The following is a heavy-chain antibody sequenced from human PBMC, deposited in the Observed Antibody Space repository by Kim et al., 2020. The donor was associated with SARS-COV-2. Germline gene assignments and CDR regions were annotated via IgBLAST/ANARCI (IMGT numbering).Heavy chain of an antibody. Sequence: GGSLRLSCAASGFTFSDYYMSWIRQAPGKGLEWVSYISSSSSYTNYADSVKGRFTISRDNAKNSLYLQMNSLRAEDTAVYYCARDMDLDLVDTAMADYYYYGMDVWGQGTTVTVSS. CDR3: ARDMDLDLVDTAMADYYYYGMDV. D-gene: IGHD5-18*01. CDR2: ISSSSSYT. CDR1: GFTFSDYY. J-gene: IGHJ6*02. V-gene: IGHV3-11*05.